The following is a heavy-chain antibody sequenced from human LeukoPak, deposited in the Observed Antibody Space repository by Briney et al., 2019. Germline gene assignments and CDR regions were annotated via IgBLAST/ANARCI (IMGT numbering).Heavy chain of an antibody. CDR3: ARAFYGSGSPYFSY. J-gene: IGHJ4*02. CDR1: GYTFTGYY. D-gene: IGHD3-10*01. V-gene: IGHV1-2*02. Sequence: ASVKVSFKASGYTFTGYYMHWVRQAPGQGLEWMGWINPNSGGTNYAQKFQGRVTMTRDTSISTAYMELSRLRSDDTAVYYCARAFYGSGSPYFSYWGQGTLVTVSS. CDR2: INPNSGGT.